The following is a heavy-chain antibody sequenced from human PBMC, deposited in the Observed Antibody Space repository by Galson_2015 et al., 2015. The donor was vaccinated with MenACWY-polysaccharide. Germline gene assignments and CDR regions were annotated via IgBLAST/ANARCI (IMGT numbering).Heavy chain of an antibody. CDR1: GYTFTSYE. Sequence: SVKVSCKASGYTFTSYEINWVRQATGQGLEWMGWMNPNSGNTGFAQKFQGRVTMTIDTSTNTANMELRSLRSDDTAVYYCARDFTKHGRGSGRFEYWGQGTLVTVSS. CDR2: MNPNSGNT. J-gene: IGHJ4*02. V-gene: IGHV1-8*01. CDR3: ARDFTKHGRGSGRFEY. D-gene: IGHD3-10*01.